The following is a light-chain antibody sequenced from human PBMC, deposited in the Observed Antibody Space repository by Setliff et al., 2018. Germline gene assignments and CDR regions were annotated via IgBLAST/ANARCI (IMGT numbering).Light chain of an antibody. CDR1: SSDFAAYDY. CDR2: EVS. V-gene: IGLV2-11*01. CDR3: SSYAGSNTPYV. Sequence: QSALTQPRSVSGSPGQSVTISCTGTSSDFAAYDYVSWYQQHPGKAPKLMIYEVSKRPSGVPDRFSGSKSGNTASLTVSGLQAEDEADYYCSSYAGSNTPYVFGTGTKVTVL. J-gene: IGLJ1*01.